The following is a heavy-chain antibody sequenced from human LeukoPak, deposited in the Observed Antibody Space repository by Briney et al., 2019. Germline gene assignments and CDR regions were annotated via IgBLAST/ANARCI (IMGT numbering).Heavy chain of an antibody. J-gene: IGHJ4*02. CDR2: ISGSGGST. CDR3: AKVRGYCSSTSCYGGEWVDY. V-gene: IGHV3-23*01. D-gene: IGHD2-2*01. Sequence: GGSLRLSCAASGFTFSSYAMSWVRQAPGKGLEWVSAISGSGGSTYYADSVKGRFTISRDNSKNTLYLQMNSLRAEDTAVYYCAKVRGYCSSTSCYGGEWVDYWGQGTLVTVSS. CDR1: GFTFSSYA.